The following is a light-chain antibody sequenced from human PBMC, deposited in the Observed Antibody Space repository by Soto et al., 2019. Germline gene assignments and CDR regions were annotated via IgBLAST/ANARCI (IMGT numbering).Light chain of an antibody. V-gene: IGLV2-14*03. Sequence: QSALTQPASVSGSPGQSITISCAGSSSDIGPYNYVTWYQQHPGKALRLIIYDVNNRPSGVSNRFSGSKSGNTASLTISGLQAEDEADYYCSSYTSRTTLVIFGGGTKVTVL. CDR3: SSYTSRTTLVI. J-gene: IGLJ2*01. CDR1: SSDIGPYNY. CDR2: DVN.